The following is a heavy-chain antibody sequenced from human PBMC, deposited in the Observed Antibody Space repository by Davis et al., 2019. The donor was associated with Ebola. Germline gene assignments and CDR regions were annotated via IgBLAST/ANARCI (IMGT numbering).Heavy chain of an antibody. J-gene: IGHJ2*01. CDR3: ARATTVTTNYWYFDL. CDR1: GYIFTTYA. Sequence: AASVKVSCKASGYIFTTYAIHWVRQAPGQRLEWMGWINAGNGDTKSSQKFQGRVTITRDTSASTAYMELTSLRSEDTAVYYCARATTVTTNYWYFDLWGRGTQVTVSS. D-gene: IGHD4-17*01. V-gene: IGHV1-3*01. CDR2: INAGNGDT.